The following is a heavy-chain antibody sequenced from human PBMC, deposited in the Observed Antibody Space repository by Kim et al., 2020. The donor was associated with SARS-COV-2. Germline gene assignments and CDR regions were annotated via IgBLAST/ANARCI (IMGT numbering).Heavy chain of an antibody. Sequence: NPSLKSRVTISVDTSKNQFSLNLNSGTAEDTAVYYCARHVSRTYKYYFDSWGQGTLVTVSS. V-gene: IGHV4-39*01. D-gene: IGHD2-2*01. J-gene: IGHJ4*02. CDR3: ARHVSRTYKYYFDS.